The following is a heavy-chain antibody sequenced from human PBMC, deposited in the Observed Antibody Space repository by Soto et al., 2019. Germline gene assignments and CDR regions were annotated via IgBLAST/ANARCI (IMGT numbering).Heavy chain of an antibody. J-gene: IGHJ4*02. Sequence: EVQLVESGGGLVQPGGSLRLSCTDSGFTFSGDWMHWVRQAPGKGLVWVSRIDPYETGISYADSVKGRFTISRDNAKSALYLQMNSLRVEDTAVYYCTRDTFGARDDWGQGTLVTVSS. V-gene: IGHV3-74*01. CDR2: IDPYETGI. CDR3: TRDTFGARDD. D-gene: IGHD3-10*01. CDR1: GFTFSGDW.